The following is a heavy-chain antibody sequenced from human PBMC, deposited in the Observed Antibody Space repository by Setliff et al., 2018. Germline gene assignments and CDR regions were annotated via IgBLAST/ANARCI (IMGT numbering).Heavy chain of an antibody. CDR2: IIPIFGTA. CDR3: ARDNNPGYRGYWGRFDY. J-gene: IGHJ4*02. Sequence: SVKVSCKASGGTFSSYAISWVRQAPGQGLEWMGGIIPIFGTANYAQKFQGRVTITADESTSTAYMELSSLRSEDTAVYYCARDNNPGYRGYWGRFDYWGQGTLVTVSS. CDR1: GGTFSSYA. D-gene: IGHD3-16*02. V-gene: IGHV1-69*13.